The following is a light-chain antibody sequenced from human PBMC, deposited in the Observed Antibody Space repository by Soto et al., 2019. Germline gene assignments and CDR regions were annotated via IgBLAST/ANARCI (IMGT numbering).Light chain of an antibody. V-gene: IGLV2-8*01. CDR1: SSDVGAYNY. CDR3: TSYAGTYSFFYV. Sequence: QSVLTQPPSASGSPGQSVTISCTGTSSDVGAYNYVSWYQQLPGKAPKLINYEVSKRPSGVPDHFSGSKSGNTASLTVSGLQAEDEANYYCTSYAGTYSFFYVFGTGTKVTVL. J-gene: IGLJ1*01. CDR2: EVS.